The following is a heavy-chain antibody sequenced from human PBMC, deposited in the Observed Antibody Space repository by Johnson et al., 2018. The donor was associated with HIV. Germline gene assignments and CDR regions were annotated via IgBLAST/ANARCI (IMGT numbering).Heavy chain of an antibody. CDR1: GFTFSSYA. CDR2: ISYDGGNK. Sequence: QVQLVESGGGVVQPGRSLRLSCAASGFTFSSYAMHWVRQAPGKGLELVAVISYDGGNKYYADSVKGRFTISRDNSKSTLYLQMNSLRVEDTAVYCCARGGYSGSYWGPGALDIWGQGTMVTVSS. V-gene: IGHV3-30*04. CDR3: ARGGYSGSYWGPGALDI. D-gene: IGHD1-26*01. J-gene: IGHJ3*02.